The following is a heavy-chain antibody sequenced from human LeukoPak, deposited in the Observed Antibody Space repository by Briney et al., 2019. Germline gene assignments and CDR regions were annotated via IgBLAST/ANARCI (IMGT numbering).Heavy chain of an antibody. CDR2: FYSGGST. D-gene: IGHD2-15*01. V-gene: IGHV3-66*01. Sequence: GGSLRLSCAACGFIVSSKYMSWVRQAPGKGLEWVSVFYSGGSTYYADSVKGRFTISRDNSKNTLYFQMNSLRAEDTAVYYCARGPGWNYFDYWGQGTLVTVSS. CDR1: GFIVSSKY. CDR3: ARGPGWNYFDY. J-gene: IGHJ4*02.